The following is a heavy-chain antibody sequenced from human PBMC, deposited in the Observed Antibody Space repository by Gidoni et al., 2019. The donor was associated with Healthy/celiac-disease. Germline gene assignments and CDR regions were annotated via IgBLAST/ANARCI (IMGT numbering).Heavy chain of an antibody. CDR2: SYYSGST. CDR3: ARHRYARTTVTTDFDY. D-gene: IGHD4-17*01. V-gene: IGHV4-39*01. CDR1: GGSISSSSYY. Sequence: QLQLQESGPGLVKPSETLSLTCTVSGGSISSSSYYWGWIRQPPGKGLEWIGSSYYSGSTYYNPSLKSRVTISVDTSKNQFSLKLSSVTAADTAVYYCARHRYARTTVTTDFDYWGQGTLVTVSS. J-gene: IGHJ4*02.